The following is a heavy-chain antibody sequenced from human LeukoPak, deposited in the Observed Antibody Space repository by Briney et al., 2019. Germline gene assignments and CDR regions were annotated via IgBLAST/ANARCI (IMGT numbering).Heavy chain of an antibody. D-gene: IGHD3-10*01. V-gene: IGHV4-34*01. CDR3: ARLTLWFGELRHFDY. CDR1: GGSFSGYY. J-gene: IGHJ4*02. CDR2: INHSGST. Sequence: SETLSLTCAVYGGSFSGYYWSWIRQPPGKGLEWIGEINHSGSTNYNPSLKSRVTISVDTSKNQFSLKLSSVTAADTAVYYCARLTLWFGELRHFDYWGQGTLVTVSS.